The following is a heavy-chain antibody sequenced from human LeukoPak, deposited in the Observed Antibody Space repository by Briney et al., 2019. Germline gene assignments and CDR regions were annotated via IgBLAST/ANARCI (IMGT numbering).Heavy chain of an antibody. J-gene: IGHJ4*02. V-gene: IGHV5-51*01. D-gene: IGHD1-1*01. CDR1: GYSFTTYW. CDR3: ARGPTAAFDY. CDR2: IYPDDSDT. Sequence: GESLKISCKASGYSFTTYWIGWVRQMPGKGLEWMGIIYPDDSDTRYSPSFRGQVTISADKSINIAYLQWSSLKASDTAMYYCARGPTAAFDYWGQGTLVTVSS.